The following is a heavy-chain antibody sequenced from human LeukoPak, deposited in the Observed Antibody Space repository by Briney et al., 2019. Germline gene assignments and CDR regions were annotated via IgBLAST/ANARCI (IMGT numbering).Heavy chain of an antibody. V-gene: IGHV4-31*03. CDR2: IYYSGST. CDR1: GGSISSGGYY. D-gene: IGHD2-21*02. Sequence: PSETLSLTCTVSGGSISSGGYYWSWIRQHPGKGLEWIGYIYYSGSTYYNPSLKSRVTISVDTSKNQFSLKLSSVTAADTAVYYCARTASPAPYNWFDPWGQGTLVTVSS. J-gene: IGHJ5*02. CDR3: ARTASPAPYNWFDP.